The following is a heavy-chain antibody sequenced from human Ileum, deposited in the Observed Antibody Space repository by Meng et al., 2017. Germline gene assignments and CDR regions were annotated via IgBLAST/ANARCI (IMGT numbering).Heavy chain of an antibody. D-gene: IGHD3-10*01. Sequence: GESLKISCAASEFTFSTYWMAWVRQAPGKGLEWVADISEDEGQKRYVDSVRGRFTISRDNAKNSLYLQMNSLRAEDTAIYFCANFGSGTRTAFDYWGQGTLVTVSS. CDR3: ANFGSGTRTAFDY. J-gene: IGHJ4*02. V-gene: IGHV3-7*01. CDR1: EFTFSTYW. CDR2: ISEDEGQK.